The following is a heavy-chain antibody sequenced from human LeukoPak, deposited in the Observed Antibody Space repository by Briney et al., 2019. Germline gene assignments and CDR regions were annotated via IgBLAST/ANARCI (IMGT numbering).Heavy chain of an antibody. CDR1: GFTFNKYF. V-gene: IGHV3-7*01. Sequence: PGGSLRLSCEASGFTFNKYFMSWVRQAPGKGLEWVANIHQDGSEINYVDSVKGRFTISRDNAKNLLHLQMNRLRGEDTAVYYCVRIGVATSRRNYPDYWGQGTLVTVSS. CDR2: IHQDGSEI. CDR3: VRIGVATSRRNYPDY. J-gene: IGHJ4*02. D-gene: IGHD3-16*01.